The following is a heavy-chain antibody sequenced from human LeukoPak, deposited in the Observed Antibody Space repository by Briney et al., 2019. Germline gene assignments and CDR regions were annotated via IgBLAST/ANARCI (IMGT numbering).Heavy chain of an antibody. D-gene: IGHD1-1*01. CDR2: IIPIFGTA. J-gene: IGHJ4*02. V-gene: IGHV1-69*13. Sequence: GASVKVSCKASGGTFSSYAISWVRQAPGQGLEWMGGIIPIFGTANYAQKFQGRVTITADESTSTAYMELSSLRSEDTAVYYCARDPLYNWNDGLVYWGQGTLVTVSS. CDR1: GGTFSSYA. CDR3: ARDPLYNWNDGLVY.